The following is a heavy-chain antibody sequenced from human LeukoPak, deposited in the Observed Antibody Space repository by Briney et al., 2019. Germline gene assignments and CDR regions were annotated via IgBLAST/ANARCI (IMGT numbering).Heavy chain of an antibody. CDR2: IYYSGST. J-gene: IGHJ4*02. CDR3: ARQRISGYSSGWYGY. D-gene: IGHD6-19*01. CDR1: GGSISSYY. V-gene: IGHV4-59*01. Sequence: SETLSLTCTVSGGSISSYYWNWIRQPPGKGLEWIGYIYYSGSTNYNPSLKSRVTVSVDTSKNQFSLKLSSVTAADTAVYYCARQRISGYSSGWYGYWGQGTLVTVSS.